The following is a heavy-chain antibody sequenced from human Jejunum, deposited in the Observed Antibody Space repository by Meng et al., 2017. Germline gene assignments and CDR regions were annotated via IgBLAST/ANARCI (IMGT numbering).Heavy chain of an antibody. CDR2: SHHSGST. Sequence: VQLQEAGAGRLKPSGTLSPICAVSGGSSGTSDWWSWVRQPPGKGLEWIGESHHSGSTNYNPSLKRRVTISVDKSKNQFSLKLNSVTAADTAVYYCAREWSGSYRHFDYWGQGTLVTVSS. J-gene: IGHJ4*02. CDR3: AREWSGSYRHFDY. D-gene: IGHD1-26*01. CDR1: GGSSGTSDW. V-gene: IGHV4-4*02.